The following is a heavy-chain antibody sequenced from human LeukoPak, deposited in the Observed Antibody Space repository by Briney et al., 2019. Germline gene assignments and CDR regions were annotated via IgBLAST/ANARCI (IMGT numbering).Heavy chain of an antibody. J-gene: IGHJ5*02. CDR3: ARDVGRIAARVRNWFDP. Sequence: ASVKVSCKASGYTFTGYYMHWVRQAPGQGLEWMGWINPNSGGTNYAQKFQGRVTMTRDTSISTAYMELSRLRSDDTAVYYCARDVGRIAARVRNWFDPWAREPWSPSPQ. CDR2: INPNSGGT. CDR1: GYTFTGYY. D-gene: IGHD6-6*01. V-gene: IGHV1-2*02.